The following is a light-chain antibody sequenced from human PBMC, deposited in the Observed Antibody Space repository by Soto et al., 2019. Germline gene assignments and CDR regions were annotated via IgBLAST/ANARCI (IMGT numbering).Light chain of an antibody. CDR3: QSYDISLSGPVV. CDR2: GNS. CDR1: SSNIGAGYD. J-gene: IGLJ2*01. Sequence: QSVLTQPPSVSGAPGQRVTISCTGSSSNIGAGYDVHWYQQLPGTAPKLLIYGNSNRPSGVPDRFSGSKSGTSASLAITGLQAEDEADYYCQSYDISLSGPVVCGGGTKLTVL. V-gene: IGLV1-40*01.